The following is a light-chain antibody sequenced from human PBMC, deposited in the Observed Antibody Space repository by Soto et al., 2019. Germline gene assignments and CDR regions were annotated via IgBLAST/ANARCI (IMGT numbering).Light chain of an antibody. Sequence: DIQMTQSPSTLSGSVGDSVTLTCRASQTISSWLAWYQQKPGKAPKLLIYKASTLKSGVPSRFSGSGSGTEFTLTISSLQPDDFATYYCQHYNSYSETFGKGTKVDIK. CDR1: QTISSW. J-gene: IGKJ1*01. V-gene: IGKV1-5*03. CDR2: KAS. CDR3: QHYNSYSET.